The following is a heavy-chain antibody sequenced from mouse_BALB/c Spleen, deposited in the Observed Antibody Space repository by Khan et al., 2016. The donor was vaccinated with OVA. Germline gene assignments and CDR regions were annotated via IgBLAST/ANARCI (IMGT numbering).Heavy chain of an antibody. J-gene: IGHJ1*01. CDR2: INTYTGEP. CDR3: ARSNYGYDRHFDV. CDR1: GSTFTNYG. Sequence: QIQLVQSGPELKKPGETVKISCKASGSTFTNYGMNWVKQAPGKDLKWMGWINTYTGEPTYADDFKGRFAFSLETSASTASLQINNLKNEDTATYFCARSNYGYDRHFDVWGAGTTVTVSS. D-gene: IGHD2-2*01. V-gene: IGHV9-3-1*01.